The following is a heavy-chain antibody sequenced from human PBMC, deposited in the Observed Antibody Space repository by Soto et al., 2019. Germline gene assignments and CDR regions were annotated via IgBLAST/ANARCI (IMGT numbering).Heavy chain of an antibody. CDR2: ISGSAGSI. CDR1: GFTFSSYA. Sequence: EVQLLESGGGLVQPGGSLRLSCAASGFTFSSYAMSWVRQAPGKGLEWVSAISGSAGSIYYADSVKGRFTISRDNSMNTLYLQMNSLRAEETAVYYCASNMVLGEYGMDVWGQGTTVTVSS. CDR3: ASNMVLGEYGMDV. J-gene: IGHJ6*02. D-gene: IGHD3-10*02. V-gene: IGHV3-23*01.